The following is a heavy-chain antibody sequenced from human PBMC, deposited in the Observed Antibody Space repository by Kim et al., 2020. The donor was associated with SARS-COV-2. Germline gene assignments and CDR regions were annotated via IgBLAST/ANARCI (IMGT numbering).Heavy chain of an antibody. D-gene: IGHD5-12*01. CDR2: ISYDGSNK. CDR3: AREGGYSFGGGMDV. V-gene: IGHV3-30*04. J-gene: IGHJ6*02. CDR1: GFTFSSYA. Sequence: GGSLRLSCAASGFTFSSYAMHWVRQAPGKGLEWVAVISYDGSNKYYADSVKGRFTISRDNSKNTLYLQMNSLRAEDTAVYYCAREGGYSFGGGMDVWGQGTTVTVSS.